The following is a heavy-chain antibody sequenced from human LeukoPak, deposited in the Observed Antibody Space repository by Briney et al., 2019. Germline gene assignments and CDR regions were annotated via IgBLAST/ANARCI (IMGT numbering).Heavy chain of an antibody. CDR3: ATLVVPAATHYYYYYMDV. CDR2: ISSSGSTI. V-gene: IGHV3-48*03. J-gene: IGHJ6*03. Sequence: GGSLRLSCAASGFTFSSYEMNWVRQAPGKGLEWVSYISSSGSTIYYADSVKGRFTISRDNAKNSLYLQMNSLRAEDTAVYYCATLVVPAATHYYYYYMDVWGKGTTVTVSS. CDR1: GFTFSSYE. D-gene: IGHD2-2*01.